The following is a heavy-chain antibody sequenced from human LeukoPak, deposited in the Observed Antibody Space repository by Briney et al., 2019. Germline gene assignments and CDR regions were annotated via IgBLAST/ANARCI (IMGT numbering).Heavy chain of an antibody. CDR3: ARGRDYYGSGSYEDAFDI. D-gene: IGHD3-10*01. CDR1: GFSFSTW. Sequence: GGSLRLSCVGSGFSFSTWITWVRQAPGKGLEWVANIKEDGTGKYYVDSVRGRFTISRDNAKNSVYLQMNSLRVEDTAVYYCARGRDYYGSGSYEDAFDIWGQGTMVTVSS. V-gene: IGHV3-7*01. CDR2: IKEDGTGK. J-gene: IGHJ3*02.